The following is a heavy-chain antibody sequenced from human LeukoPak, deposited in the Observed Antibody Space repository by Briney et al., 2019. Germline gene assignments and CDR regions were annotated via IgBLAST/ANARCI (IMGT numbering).Heavy chain of an antibody. J-gene: IGHJ6*03. CDR3: AGYTAMVSDYYYYMDV. CDR1: GYTFTGYY. CDR2: INPNSGGT. D-gene: IGHD5-18*01. Sequence: ASVNVSCKASGYTFTGYYMHWVRQAPGQGLEWMGWINPNSGGTNYAQKFQGRVTMTRDTSISTAYMELSRLRSDDTAVYYCAGYTAMVSDYYYYMDVWGKGTTVTVSS. V-gene: IGHV1-2*02.